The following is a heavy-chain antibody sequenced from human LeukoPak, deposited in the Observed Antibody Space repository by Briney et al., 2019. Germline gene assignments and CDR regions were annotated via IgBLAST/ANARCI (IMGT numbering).Heavy chain of an antibody. D-gene: IGHD3-9*01. CDR2: ISGSGGGT. V-gene: IGHV3-23*01. CDR1: GFTFSSYA. J-gene: IGHJ4*02. Sequence: GGSLRLSCAASGFTFSSYAMSWVRQAPGKGLEWVSAISGSGGGTYYADSVKGRFTISRDNSKNTLYLQMNSLRAEDTAVYYCAKDQDILTGYTQDYWGQGTLVTVSS. CDR3: AKDQDILTGYTQDY.